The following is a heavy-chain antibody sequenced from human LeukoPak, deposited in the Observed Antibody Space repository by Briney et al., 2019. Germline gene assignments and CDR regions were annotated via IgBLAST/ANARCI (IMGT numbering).Heavy chain of an antibody. J-gene: IGHJ6*02. CDR2: IWYDGSNK. D-gene: IGHD1-26*01. CDR3: ARDWGGSQVPFYYYYGMDV. Sequence: GSLRLSCAASGFTFSSYGMHWVRQAPGKGLEWVAVIWYDGSNKYYADSVKGRFTISRDNSKNTLYLQMNSLRAEDTAVYYCARDWGGSQVPFYYYYGMDVWGQGTTVTVSS. V-gene: IGHV3-33*01. CDR1: GFTFSSYG.